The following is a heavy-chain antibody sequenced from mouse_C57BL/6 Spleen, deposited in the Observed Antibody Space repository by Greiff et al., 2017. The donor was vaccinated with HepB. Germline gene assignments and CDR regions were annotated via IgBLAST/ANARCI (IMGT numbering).Heavy chain of an antibody. D-gene: IGHD1-1*01. J-gene: IGHJ4*01. V-gene: IGHV1-62-2*01. CDR1: GYTFTEYT. CDR2: FYPGSGSI. CDR3: ARHEDYYGSSYDYAMDY. Sequence: QVQLQQSGAELVKPGASVKLSCKASGYTFTEYTIHWVKQRSGQGLEWIGWFYPGSGSIKYNEKFKDKATLTADKYSSTVYMELSRLSSEDLAVYFCARHEDYYGSSYDYAMDYWGQGTSVTVSS.